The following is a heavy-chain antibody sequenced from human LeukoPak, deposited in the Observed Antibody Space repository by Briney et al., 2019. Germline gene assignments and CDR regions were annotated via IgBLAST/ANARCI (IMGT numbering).Heavy chain of an antibody. V-gene: IGHV3-66*01. CDR1: GFAVNSNY. J-gene: IGHJ4*02. CDR2: IYSAGTT. D-gene: IGHD3-3*01. Sequence: RGSLRLSCAASGFAVNSNYMSWVRQAPGKGLEWVSVIYSAGTTFYADSVKGRLSISRDNSKNTLYLHMDSLRVEDTAVYYCAGGVLPYYFDYWGQGTLVTVSA. CDR3: AGGVLPYYFDY.